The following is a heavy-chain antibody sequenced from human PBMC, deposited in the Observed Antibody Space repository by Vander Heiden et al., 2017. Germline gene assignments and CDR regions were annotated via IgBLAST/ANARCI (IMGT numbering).Heavy chain of an antibody. CDR3: AKDFVPANGIYDAFDI. CDR2: ISGPGTTT. Sequence: QLLQSGGGLVQPGGSLRLSCAASGLTFSNFAMNWVRQAPGKGLGWVSHISGPGTTTFYVDSVKGRFTASRDNSKSTLFLQIDSLRAEDTAEYYCAKDFVPANGIYDAFDIWGQGTTVTVSS. V-gene: IGHV3-23*01. J-gene: IGHJ3*02. D-gene: IGHD5-12*01. CDR1: GLTFSNFA.